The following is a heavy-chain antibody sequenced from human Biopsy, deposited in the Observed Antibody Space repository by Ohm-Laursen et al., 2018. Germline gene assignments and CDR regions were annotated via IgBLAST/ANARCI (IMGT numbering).Heavy chain of an antibody. CDR1: GFDFSSYG. J-gene: IGHJ4*02. V-gene: IGHV3-33*01. CDR3: ARDVFCTTTSCYLFEY. D-gene: IGHD2-2*01. Sequence: SLRLSCAAFGFDFSSYGMHWVRQTPGKGLEWVALIWDNGNNKYYADSVNGRFTISRDNAKDTLYLEMDSLRAEDTAVYYCARDVFCTTTSCYLFEYWGQGTLVTVSS. CDR2: IWDNGNNK.